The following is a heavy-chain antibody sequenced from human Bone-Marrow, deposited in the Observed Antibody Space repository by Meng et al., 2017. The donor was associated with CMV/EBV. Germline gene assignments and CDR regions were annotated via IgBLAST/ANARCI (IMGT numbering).Heavy chain of an antibody. V-gene: IGHV3-23*01. CDR3: ARLSSSWHYYYYYGMDV. CDR2: ISGSGGST. J-gene: IGHJ6*02. CDR1: GFTFDDYA. Sequence: GESLKISCAASGFTFDDYAMHWVRQAPGKGLEWVSGISGSGGSTYYADSVKGRFTISRDNSKNTLYLQMNSLRAEDTAVYYCARLSSSWHYYYYYGMDVWGQGTTVTVSS. D-gene: IGHD6-13*01.